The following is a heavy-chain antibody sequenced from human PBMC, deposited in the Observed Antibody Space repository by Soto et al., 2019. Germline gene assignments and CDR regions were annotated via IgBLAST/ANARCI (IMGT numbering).Heavy chain of an antibody. D-gene: IGHD3-22*01. CDR3: ARDPTYDSSGYSPLWYYYGMDV. CDR1: GFTFSSYA. J-gene: IGHJ6*02. CDR2: ISYDGSNK. V-gene: IGHV3-30-3*01. Sequence: GGSLRLSCAASGFTFSSYAMHWVRQAPGKGLEWVAVISYDGSNKYYADSVKGRFTISRDNSKNTLYLQMNSLRAEDTAVYYCARDPTYDSSGYSPLWYYYGMDVWGQGTTVTVSS.